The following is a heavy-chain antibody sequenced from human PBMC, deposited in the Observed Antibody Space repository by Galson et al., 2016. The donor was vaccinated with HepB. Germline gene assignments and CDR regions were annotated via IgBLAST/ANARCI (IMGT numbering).Heavy chain of an antibody. D-gene: IGHD6-13*01. V-gene: IGHV3-11*05. CDR2: ISSSSSST. CDR3: ARDTPPGYSSSWVDY. Sequence: SLRLSCAASGFTFSDYYMSWIRQAPGKGLEWISYISSSSSSTNYADSVKGRFTISRDNAKNSLYLQMNTLRAEDTAVYYCARDTPPGYSSSWVDYWGQGTLVTVSS. J-gene: IGHJ4*02. CDR1: GFTFSDYY.